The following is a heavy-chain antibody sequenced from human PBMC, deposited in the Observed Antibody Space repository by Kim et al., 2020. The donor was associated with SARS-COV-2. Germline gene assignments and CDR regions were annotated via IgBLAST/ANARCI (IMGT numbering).Heavy chain of an antibody. V-gene: IGHV3-30*02. D-gene: IGHD3-22*01. CDR3: AKTGYYYDSSGYYFDY. J-gene: IGHJ4*02. Sequence: SGKGRFTISRDNSKNTLYLQMNSLRAEDTAVYYCAKTGYYYDSSGYYFDYWGQGTLVTVSS.